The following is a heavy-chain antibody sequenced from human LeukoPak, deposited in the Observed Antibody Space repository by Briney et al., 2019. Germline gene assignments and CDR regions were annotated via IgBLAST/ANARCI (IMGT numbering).Heavy chain of an antibody. V-gene: IGHV3-23*01. J-gene: IGHJ4*02. Sequence: GGSLRLSCAASGFTFSSYEMNWVRQAPGKGLEWVSTISGSAGTTYYADSVKGRFTISRDNSKNTLHLQMNSLRAEDTAVYYCASCNDFWSGYYIDYWGQGTLVTVSS. CDR1: GFTFSSYE. CDR2: ISGSAGTT. D-gene: IGHD3-3*01. CDR3: ASCNDFWSGYYIDY.